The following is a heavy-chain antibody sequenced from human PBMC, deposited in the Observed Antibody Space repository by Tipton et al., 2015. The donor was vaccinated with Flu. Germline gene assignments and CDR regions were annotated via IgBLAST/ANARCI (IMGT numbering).Heavy chain of an antibody. CDR1: GFRFSSYE. D-gene: IGHD6-13*01. Sequence: SLRLSCAASGFRFSSYEMNWVRQAPGKGLEWVSYISDSGSSLYYADSVKGRFTISRDNALNSLYLHMNSLRAEDTAVYYCARDWAATGWRGGMDVWGQGTTATVSS. CDR3: ARDWAATGWRGGMDV. J-gene: IGHJ6*02. V-gene: IGHV3-48*03. CDR2: ISDSGSSL.